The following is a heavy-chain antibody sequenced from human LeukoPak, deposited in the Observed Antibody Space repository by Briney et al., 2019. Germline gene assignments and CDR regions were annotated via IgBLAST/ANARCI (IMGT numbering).Heavy chain of an antibody. CDR1: GGSISTYY. CDR3: ATNRAEL. V-gene: IGHV4-4*07. J-gene: IGHJ2*01. D-gene: IGHD2-2*01. Sequence: PSETLSLTCTVSGGSISTYYWNWIRQPAGKGLEWIGRIYTSGSTNYNPSLKSRVTISLDTSKNQFSLKLNSVTAADTAVYYCATNRAELWGRGTLVTVSS. CDR2: IYTSGST.